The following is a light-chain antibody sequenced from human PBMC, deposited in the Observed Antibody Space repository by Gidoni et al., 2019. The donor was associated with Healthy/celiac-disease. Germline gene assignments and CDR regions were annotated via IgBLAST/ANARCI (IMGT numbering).Light chain of an antibody. CDR3: SSYAGSNNLV. Sequence: QSALTQPPSASGSPGQSVTISCTGTRSDVCGYNYVSWYQKHPGKAPKLMIYEVSKRPSWVPDRFSGSKSCNTASLTVSGLQAEDEAYYYCSSYAGSNNLVFGGGTKLTVL. CDR2: EVS. CDR1: RSDVCGYNY. J-gene: IGLJ2*01. V-gene: IGLV2-8*01.